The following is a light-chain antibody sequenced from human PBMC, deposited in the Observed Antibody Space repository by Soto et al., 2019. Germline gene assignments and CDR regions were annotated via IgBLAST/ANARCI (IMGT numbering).Light chain of an antibody. Sequence: QLVLTQPPSVSGAPGQRVTISCTGSSSNIGAGYDVHWYQQLPGTAPKLLIYGNSNRPSGVPDRFSGSKSGTSASLAITGLQAEDEADYYCQSYDSSLSGLPWVFGGGTKLTVL. CDR3: QSYDSSLSGLPWV. CDR1: SSNIGAGYD. J-gene: IGLJ3*02. CDR2: GNS. V-gene: IGLV1-40*01.